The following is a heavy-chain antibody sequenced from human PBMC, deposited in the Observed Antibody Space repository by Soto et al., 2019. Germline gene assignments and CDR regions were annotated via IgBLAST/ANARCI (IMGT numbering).Heavy chain of an antibody. CDR3: ATITIFGVVPNYFDY. Sequence: ASVKVSCKAFGYTFTSYGISWVRQASGQGLEWMGWISPYNGNTNYAQKLQGRVTMTTDTSKNQFSLKLSSVTAADTAVYYCATITIFGVVPNYFDYWGQGTLVTVSS. D-gene: IGHD3-3*01. CDR1: GYTFTSYG. CDR2: ISPYNGNT. J-gene: IGHJ4*02. V-gene: IGHV1-18*01.